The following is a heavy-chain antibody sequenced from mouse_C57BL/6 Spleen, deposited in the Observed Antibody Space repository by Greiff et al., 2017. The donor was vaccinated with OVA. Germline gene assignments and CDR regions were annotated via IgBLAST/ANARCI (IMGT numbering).Heavy chain of an antibody. Sequence: QVQLQQSGAELVKPGASVKISCKASGYAFSSYWMNWVKQRPGKGLEWIGQIYPGDGDTNYNGKFKGKATLTADKSSSTAYRQLSSLTSEDSAVYFCARYPYDYYAMDYWGQGTSVTVSS. CDR1: GYAFSSYW. J-gene: IGHJ4*01. CDR3: ARYPYDYYAMDY. CDR2: IYPGDGDT. D-gene: IGHD2-3*01. V-gene: IGHV1-80*01.